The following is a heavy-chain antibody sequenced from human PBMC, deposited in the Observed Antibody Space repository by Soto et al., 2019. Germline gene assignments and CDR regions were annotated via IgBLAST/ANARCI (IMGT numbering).Heavy chain of an antibody. D-gene: IGHD2-8*01. CDR3: ARDVGASCTDFVCSASGGLDV. J-gene: IGHJ6*02. CDR2: IYHSGST. Sequence: QLQLQESGSRLLRPSQTLSLTCAVSGGSITNIATSWTWLRQPPGKGLEWIGYIYHSGSTYYNPSLKSRVAISVDKSKTQFSLNLSSVTAADTAVYYCARDVGASCTDFVCSASGGLDVWGHGTTVNVS. V-gene: IGHV4-30-2*01. CDR1: GGSITNIATS.